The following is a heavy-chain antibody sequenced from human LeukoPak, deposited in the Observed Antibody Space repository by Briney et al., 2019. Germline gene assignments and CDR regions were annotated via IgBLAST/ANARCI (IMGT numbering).Heavy chain of an antibody. V-gene: IGHV1-69*13. CDR1: GYTLTELS. Sequence: GASVKVSCKVSGYTLTELSMHWVRQAPGKGLEWMGGIIPIFGTANYAQKFQGRVTITADESTSTAYMELSSLRSEDTAVYYCARSFYYYGSGSYYPFDYWGQGTLVTVSS. CDR2: IIPIFGTA. D-gene: IGHD3-10*01. CDR3: ARSFYYYGSGSYYPFDY. J-gene: IGHJ4*02.